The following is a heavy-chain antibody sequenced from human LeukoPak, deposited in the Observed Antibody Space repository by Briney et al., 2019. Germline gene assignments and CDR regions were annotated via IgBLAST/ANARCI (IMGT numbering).Heavy chain of an antibody. Sequence: GGSLRLSCAASGFSFTNYAMSWVRQAPARGPEWVSSIRGNGETFYADSVKGRCTLFKDDSRNTVYLQLNDLRAEDTAVYYCARDDRWGWDWGQGTLVTVSS. J-gene: IGHJ4*02. D-gene: IGHD2-21*01. CDR3: ARDDRWGWD. CDR1: GFSFTNYA. V-gene: IGHV3-23*01. CDR2: IRGNGET.